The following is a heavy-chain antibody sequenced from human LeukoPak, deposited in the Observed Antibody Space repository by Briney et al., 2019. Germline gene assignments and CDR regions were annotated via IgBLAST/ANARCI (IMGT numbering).Heavy chain of an antibody. CDR1: GFTFSSYS. D-gene: IGHD3-9*01. V-gene: IGHV3-21*01. CDR3: ARGSDILTGYQYYYYYGMDV. CDR2: ISSSSSYI. Sequence: PGGSLRLSCAASGFTFSSYSMNWVRKAPGKGLEWVSSISSSSSYIYYADSVKGRFTISRDNAKNSLYLQMNSLRAEDTAVYYCARGSDILTGYQYYYYYGMDVWGQGTTVTVSS. J-gene: IGHJ6*02.